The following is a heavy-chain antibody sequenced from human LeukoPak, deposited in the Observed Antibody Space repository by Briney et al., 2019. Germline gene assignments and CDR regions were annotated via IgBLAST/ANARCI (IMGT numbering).Heavy chain of an antibody. V-gene: IGHV3-23*01. CDR3: ASAGGPYDAFDI. CDR1: GFTFSSYA. D-gene: IGHD3-10*01. Sequence: GGSLRLSCAASGFTFSSYAMSWVRQAPGKGLEWVSAISGSGGSTYYADSVKGRFTISRDNSKNTLYLQMNSLRAEDTAVYYCASAGGPYDAFDIWGQGTMVTVSS. CDR2: ISGSGGST. J-gene: IGHJ3*02.